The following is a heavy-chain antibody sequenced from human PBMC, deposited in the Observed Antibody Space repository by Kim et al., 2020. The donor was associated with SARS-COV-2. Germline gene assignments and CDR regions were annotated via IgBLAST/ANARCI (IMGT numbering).Heavy chain of an antibody. D-gene: IGHD1-7*01. CDR2: ISPDGSHI. Sequence: GSLRLSCAASGFSFSNSWMNWVRQAPGKGLEWVANISPDGSHIRYVDSVKGRITISRDDAKNSLYLQMDSLRVEDTAMYYCAAWTGNSNYWGQGTLVTVSS. V-gene: IGHV3-7*03. J-gene: IGHJ4*02. CDR1: GFSFSNSW. CDR3: AAWTGNSNY.